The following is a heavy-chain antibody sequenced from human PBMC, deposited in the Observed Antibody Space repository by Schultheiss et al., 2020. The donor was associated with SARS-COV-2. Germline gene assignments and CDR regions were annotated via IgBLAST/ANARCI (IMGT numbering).Heavy chain of an antibody. D-gene: IGHD4-11*01. CDR1: GGSISSYY. Sequence: SETLSLTCTVSGGSISSYYWSWIRQPAGKGLEWIGRIYYSGSTNYNPSLKSRVTISVDTSKNQFSLKLSSVTAADTAVYYCARVMRTVTTVRWFDPWGQGTLVTVSS. V-gene: IGHV4-4*07. J-gene: IGHJ5*02. CDR2: IYYSGST. CDR3: ARVMRTVTTVRWFDP.